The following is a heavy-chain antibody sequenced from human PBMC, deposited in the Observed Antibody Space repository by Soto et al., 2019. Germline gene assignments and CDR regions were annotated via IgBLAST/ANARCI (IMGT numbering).Heavy chain of an antibody. CDR3: AEVRYSGSYFAFDF. V-gene: IGHV1-3*01. J-gene: IGHJ3*01. Sequence: VKVGCKASGYTFTSYAMHWVRQAPGQRLAWMGWINAGNGNTKYSQKFQGRVTITRDTSASTAYMELRSLRSEDTGVYYCAEVRYSGSYFAFDFWGHGTMVTVSS. CDR1: GYTFTSYA. D-gene: IGHD1-26*01. CDR2: INAGNGNT.